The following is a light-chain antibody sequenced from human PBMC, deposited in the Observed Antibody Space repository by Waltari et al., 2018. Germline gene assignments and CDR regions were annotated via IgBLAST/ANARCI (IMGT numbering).Light chain of an antibody. J-gene: IGKJ1*01. V-gene: IGKV4-1*01. CDR2: WAT. CDR3: QQYLRTPPT. Sequence: DIVMTQSPGSLAVSLGERATINCRSSRSIFYSSRYKDYLAWYQQQPGQPPRLIISWATTREAGVPDRFIGSGSETDFTLTITSLQAEDVAVYYCQQYLRTPPTFGQGTKVEI. CDR1: RSIFYSSRYKDY.